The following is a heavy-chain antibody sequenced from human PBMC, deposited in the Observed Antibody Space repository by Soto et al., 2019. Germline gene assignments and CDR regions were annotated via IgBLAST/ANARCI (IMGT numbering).Heavy chain of an antibody. CDR3: ARDREENDWAYGMDV. J-gene: IGHJ6*01. CDR1: GFTFRNYG. Sequence: QVQLVESGGGVVQPGRSLRLSCAASGFTFRNYGMHWFRQAPGKGLEWVTFISYDGSVRYYADSVKGSFIISRDNSKDTLYLQMNSLRAEDTAVFFCARDREENDWAYGMDVW. D-gene: IGHD1-1*01. CDR2: ISYDGSVR. V-gene: IGHV3-30*03.